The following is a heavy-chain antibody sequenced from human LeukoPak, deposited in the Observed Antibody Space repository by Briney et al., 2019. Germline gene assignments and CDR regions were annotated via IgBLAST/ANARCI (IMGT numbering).Heavy chain of an antibody. D-gene: IGHD2-21*01. J-gene: IGHJ1*01. CDR1: GYSFTSYW. CDR2: IYPGDSDT. CDR3: ATSAYCGGDCYSEYFQH. Sequence: GESLKISCKGSGYSFTSYWIGWVRQMPGKGLEWMVIIYPGDSDTRYSPSFQGQVTISADKSISTAYLQWGSLKASDTAMYYCATSAYCGGDCYSEYFQHWGQGTLVTVSS. V-gene: IGHV5-51*01.